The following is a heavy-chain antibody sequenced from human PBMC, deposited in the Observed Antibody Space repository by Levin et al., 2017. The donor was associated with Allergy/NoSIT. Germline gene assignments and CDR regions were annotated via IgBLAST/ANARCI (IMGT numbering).Heavy chain of an antibody. Sequence: GGSLRLSCAASGFTFDDYAMHWVRQAPGKGLEWVSGISWNSGSIGYADSVKGRFTISRDNAKNSLYLQMNSLRAEDTALYYCAKAQYSNYYYYGMDVWGQGTTVTVSS. D-gene: IGHD4-11*01. V-gene: IGHV3-9*01. J-gene: IGHJ6*02. CDR1: GFTFDDYA. CDR2: ISWNSGSI. CDR3: AKAQYSNYYYYGMDV.